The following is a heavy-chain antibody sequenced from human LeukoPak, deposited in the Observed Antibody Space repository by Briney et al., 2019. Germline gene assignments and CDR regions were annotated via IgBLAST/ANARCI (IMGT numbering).Heavy chain of an antibody. D-gene: IGHD6-13*01. CDR2: ISAYNGNT. CDR1: GHTFTNYG. Sequence: AASVTVSCKASGHTFTNYGMTWVRQARGRGLEGMGWISAYNGNTNYAQKIQGRVTMPTDTSTNTVYMELRSLRSDDTAVYYCARDVGITVADSFDPWGEGTLVTVSS. CDR3: ARDVGITVADSFDP. J-gene: IGHJ5*02. V-gene: IGHV1-18*01.